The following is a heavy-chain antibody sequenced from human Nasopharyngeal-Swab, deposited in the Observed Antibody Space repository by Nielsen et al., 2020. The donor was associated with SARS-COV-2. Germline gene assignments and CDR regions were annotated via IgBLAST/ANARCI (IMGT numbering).Heavy chain of an antibody. J-gene: IGHJ6*03. V-gene: IGHV4-39*01. CDR3: ATYGYGSYYYYYMDV. CDR1: GGSISSSSYY. CDR2: IYYSRST. Sequence: SETLSLTCTVSGGSISSSSYYWGWIRQPPGKGLEWIGSIYYSRSTYYNPSLKSRVTISVDTSKNQFSLKLSSVTAADTAVYYCATYGYGSYYYYYMDVWGKGTTVTVSS. D-gene: IGHD5-18*01.